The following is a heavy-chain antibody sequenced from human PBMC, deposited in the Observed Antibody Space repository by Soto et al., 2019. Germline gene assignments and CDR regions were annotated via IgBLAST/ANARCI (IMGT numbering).Heavy chain of an antibody. J-gene: IGHJ6*02. V-gene: IGHV4-59*01. CDR2: IYYSGST. CDR1: GVSISSYY. CDR3: ARGPFYDFWSGYYWRSTPDYYYYGMDV. D-gene: IGHD3-3*01. Sequence: PSETLSLTCTVSGVSISSYYWSWIRQPPGKGLEWIGYIYYSGSTNYTPSLKSRVTISVDTSKNQFSLKLSSVTAADTAVYYCARGPFYDFWSGYYWRSTPDYYYYGMDVWGQWTTVTVS.